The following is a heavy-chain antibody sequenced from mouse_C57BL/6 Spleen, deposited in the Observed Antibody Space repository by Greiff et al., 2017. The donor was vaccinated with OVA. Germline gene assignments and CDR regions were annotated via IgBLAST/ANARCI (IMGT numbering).Heavy chain of an antibody. CDR3: ARERIITTVVALFAY. CDR1: GFTFSSYA. Sequence: EVHLVESGGGLVKPGGSLKLSCAASGFTFSSYAMSWVRQTPEKRLEWVATISDGGSYTYYPDNVKGRFTISRDNAKNNLYLQMSHLKSEDTAMYYCARERIITTVVALFAYWGQGTLVTVSA. V-gene: IGHV5-4*01. D-gene: IGHD1-1*01. CDR2: ISDGGSYT. J-gene: IGHJ3*01.